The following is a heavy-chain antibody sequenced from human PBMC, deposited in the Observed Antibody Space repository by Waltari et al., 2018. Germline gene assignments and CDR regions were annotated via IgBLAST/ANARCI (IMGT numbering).Heavy chain of an antibody. CDR1: GFTLGGYI. D-gene: IGHD1-26*01. Sequence: EVHLVESGGGLVKPGGSMRLSWAASGFTLGGYIITGGRQAPGNGLEWVSFITSSDYINYADSVKGRFTISRDNAKNSLYLQMNSLRVEDTAVYYCARDEVHVGPTKVAISFDYWGQGTLVTVSS. CDR2: ITSSDYI. J-gene: IGHJ4*02. V-gene: IGHV3-21*01. CDR3: ARDEVHVGPTKVAISFDY.